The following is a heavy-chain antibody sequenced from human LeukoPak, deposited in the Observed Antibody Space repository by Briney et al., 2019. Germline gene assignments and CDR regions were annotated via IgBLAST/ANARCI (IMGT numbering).Heavy chain of an antibody. CDR2: MNPNSGDT. CDR3: ARGPPNWGYDY. CDR1: GYTFTSYD. D-gene: IGHD7-27*01. V-gene: IGHV1-8*01. Sequence: ASVTVSFTASGYTFTSYDINWVRQATGQGLEWMGWMNPNSGDTGYAQKFQDRVTMTRNTSISTAYMELSSLRSDDTAVYYCARGPPNWGYDYWGPGTLVTVSS. J-gene: IGHJ4*02.